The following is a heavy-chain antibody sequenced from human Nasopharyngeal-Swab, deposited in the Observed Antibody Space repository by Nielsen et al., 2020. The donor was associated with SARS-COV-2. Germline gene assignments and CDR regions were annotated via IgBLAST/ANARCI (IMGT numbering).Heavy chain of an antibody. D-gene: IGHD2-2*01. CDR3: TTLDTVVVPAATRGWFDP. J-gene: IGHJ5*02. Sequence: GESLKISCAASGFTFSNDWMSWVRQAPGKGLEWVGRIKSKTDGGTTDYAAPVKGRFTISRDDSKNTLYLQMNSLKTEDTAVYYCTTLDTVVVPAATRGWFDPWGQGTLVTVSS. CDR2: IKSKTDGGTT. V-gene: IGHV3-15*01. CDR1: GFTFSNDW.